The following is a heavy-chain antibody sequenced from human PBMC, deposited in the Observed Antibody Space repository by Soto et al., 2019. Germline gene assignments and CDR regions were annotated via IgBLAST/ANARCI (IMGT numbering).Heavy chain of an antibody. D-gene: IGHD3-22*01. Sequence: ASVKVSCKASGYTFTGYYMHWVRQAPGLGLEWMGWINPNSGGTNYAQKFQGRVTMTRDTSISTAYMELGRLRSDGTAVYYCARDWSSGYWSFWGQGTLVTAPQ. CDR3: ARDWSSGYWSF. CDR2: INPNSGGT. CDR1: GYTFTGYY. J-gene: IGHJ4*02. V-gene: IGHV1-2*02.